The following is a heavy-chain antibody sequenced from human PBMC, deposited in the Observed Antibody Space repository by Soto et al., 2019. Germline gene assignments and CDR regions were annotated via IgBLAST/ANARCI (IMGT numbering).Heavy chain of an antibody. CDR1: GFSLSTSGVG. CDR3: AHRTDSGNYLPLN. Sequence: QLTLKESGPTLVKSTQTLTLTCTFSGFSLSTSGVGVGWIRQPPGKALEWLALIYWNDDKRYSPCLKSRLTLSQDTSNNPVVRTMTNMDPVDTATYYWAHRTDSGNYLPLNWGQGTLVTVSS. V-gene: IGHV2-5*01. D-gene: IGHD1-26*01. J-gene: IGHJ4*02. CDR2: IYWNDDK.